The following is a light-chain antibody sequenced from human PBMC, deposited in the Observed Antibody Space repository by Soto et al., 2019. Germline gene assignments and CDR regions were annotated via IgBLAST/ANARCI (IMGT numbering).Light chain of an antibody. CDR1: SGSVSTNYY. J-gene: IGLJ2*01. Sequence: QTVVTQEPSFSVSPGGTVTFTCGLSSGSVSTNYYPSWYQQTPGQAPRTLIYNTNSRPSGVPDRFSGSILGNKAALTITGAEAEDEYDYYCVLYMVLGISVFGGGTKLTVL. CDR2: NTN. V-gene: IGLV8-61*01. CDR3: VLYMVLGISV.